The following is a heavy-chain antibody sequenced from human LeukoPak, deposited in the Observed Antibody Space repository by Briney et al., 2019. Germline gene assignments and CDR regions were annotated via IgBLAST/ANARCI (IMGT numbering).Heavy chain of an antibody. D-gene: IGHD5-18*01. CDR1: GFTFSTSG. V-gene: IGHV3-30*02. J-gene: IGHJ4*02. Sequence: GGSLRLSCVASGFTFSTSGMHWVRQSPGKGLDWVAFIRNDGNKKNYAESVKGRFTISRDNSKNTLYLQMDSLSAEDTAVYYCVKVDTWGQGTLVTVSS. CDR2: IRNDGNKK. CDR3: VKVDT.